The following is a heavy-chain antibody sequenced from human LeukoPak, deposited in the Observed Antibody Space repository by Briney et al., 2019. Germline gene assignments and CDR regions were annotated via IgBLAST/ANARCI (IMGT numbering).Heavy chain of an antibody. CDR3: ARDYRPNYYYYMDV. CDR2: ISAYNGNT. V-gene: IGHV1-18*01. Sequence: ASVKVSCKASGYTFTSYGISWVRQAPGQGLEWMAWISAYNGNTNYAQKLQGRVTMTTDTSTSTAYMELRSLRSDDTAVYYCARDYRPNYYYYMDVWGKGTTVTVSS. J-gene: IGHJ6*03. D-gene: IGHD1-14*01. CDR1: GYTFTSYG.